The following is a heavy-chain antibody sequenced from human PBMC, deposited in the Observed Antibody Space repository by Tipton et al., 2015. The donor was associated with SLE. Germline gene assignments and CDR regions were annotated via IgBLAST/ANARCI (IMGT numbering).Heavy chain of an antibody. CDR2: INNDGSST. CDR3: ARGLRDPVAGLGWSFDY. D-gene: IGHD6-19*01. J-gene: IGHJ4*02. Sequence: SLRLSCAASGFTFSSYWMHWVRQAPGKGLVWVSRINNDGSSTNYADSVKGRFTISRDNAKNTLYLQMNSLRAEDTAFYYCARGLRDPVAGLGWSFDYWGQGTLVTVSS. CDR1: GFTFSSYW. V-gene: IGHV3-74*01.